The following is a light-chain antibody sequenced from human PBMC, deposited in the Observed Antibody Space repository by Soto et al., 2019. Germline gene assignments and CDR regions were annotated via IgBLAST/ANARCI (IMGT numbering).Light chain of an antibody. J-gene: IGKJ1*01. CDR3: QQCGSSSWT. V-gene: IGKV3-20*01. CDR2: GAS. CDR1: QSVSSIY. Sequence: EIVLTQSPGTLSLSPGERATLSCRASQSVSSIYLAWYQHKPGQAPRLLIYGASSRATGIPDRFSGSGSGTDFTLTISRLEPEDFAVYYCQQCGSSSWTFGRGTTVDIK.